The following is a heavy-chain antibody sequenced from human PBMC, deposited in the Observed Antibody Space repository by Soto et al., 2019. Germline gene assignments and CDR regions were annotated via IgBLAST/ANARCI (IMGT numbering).Heavy chain of an antibody. D-gene: IGHD4-17*01. J-gene: IGHJ6*02. CDR3: ARDADYGGSRGGMDV. V-gene: IGHV4-31*03. CDR1: GGSVNNANYF. CDR2: NYYSGRT. Sequence: QVRLEESGPGLVKPSETLSLICIVSGGSVNNANYFWNWIRHHPENGLEWIGYNYYSGRTRYNPYYKARATLAIGTSKNQFALRLNSVTVADTAVYFCARDADYGGSRGGMDVWGRGTTVTVSS.